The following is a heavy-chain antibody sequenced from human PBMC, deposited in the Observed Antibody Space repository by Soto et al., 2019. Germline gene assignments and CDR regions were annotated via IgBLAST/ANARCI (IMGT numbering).Heavy chain of an antibody. CDR2: IFYSGGT. CDR3: ARDRSRMRGFDY. CDR1: GGSISSGEYY. V-gene: IGHV4-30-4*01. Sequence: SETLSLTCTVSGGSISSGEYYWSWIRQPPGKGLEWIGYIFYSGGTHYNPSLRRRVTMSVDTSKNQFSLRLFSVTAADTAVYYCARDRSRMRGFDYWGRGALVTVSS. D-gene: IGHD2-8*01. J-gene: IGHJ4*02.